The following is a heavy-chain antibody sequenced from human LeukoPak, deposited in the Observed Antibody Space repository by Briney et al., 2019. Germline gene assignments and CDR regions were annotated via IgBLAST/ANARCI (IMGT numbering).Heavy chain of an antibody. Sequence: GGSLRLSCVASGFTFSTYDMSWVRQAPGKGLERVASISRGGGGSTYYADSVKGRFTISRDNSKNTLYLQMNSLRAEDTAVYYCAKDLYVLRYFDWLFLQGMDVWGQGTTVTVSS. CDR2: ISRGGGGST. J-gene: IGHJ6*02. D-gene: IGHD3-9*01. V-gene: IGHV3-23*01. CDR3: AKDLYVLRYFDWLFLQGMDV. CDR1: GFTFSTYD.